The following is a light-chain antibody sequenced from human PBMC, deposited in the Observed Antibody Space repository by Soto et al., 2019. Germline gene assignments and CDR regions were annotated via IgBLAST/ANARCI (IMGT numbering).Light chain of an antibody. J-gene: IGLJ3*02. CDR3: SSYTTSNTQV. Sequence: SALTQPASVSGSPGQSITISCTGTSSDVGTYNYVSWYQHRPGKAPKLMIYDVSYRPSGVSNRFSGSKSANTASLTISGLQAEDEADYYCSSYTTSNTQVFGGGTKLTVL. CDR2: DVS. CDR1: SSDVGTYNY. V-gene: IGLV2-14*01.